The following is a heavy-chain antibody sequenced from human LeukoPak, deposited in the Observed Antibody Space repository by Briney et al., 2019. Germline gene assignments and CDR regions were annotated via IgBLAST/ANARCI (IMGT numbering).Heavy chain of an antibody. Sequence: GGSLRLSCAASGFTVSSNYMSWVRQAPGRGLEWVSVIYSGGSTYYADSVKGRFTISRDNSKSTLDLQMNRLRAEDTAVYYCARVIAAAYFDCWGQGALVTVSS. J-gene: IGHJ4*02. CDR3: ARVIAAAYFDC. CDR2: IYSGGST. CDR1: GFTVSSNY. V-gene: IGHV3-66*01. D-gene: IGHD6-13*01.